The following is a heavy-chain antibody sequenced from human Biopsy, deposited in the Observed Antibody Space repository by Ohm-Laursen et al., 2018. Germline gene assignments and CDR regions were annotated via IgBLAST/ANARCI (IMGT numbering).Heavy chain of an antibody. D-gene: IGHD3-3*01. CDR3: AADADGYYTEFDY. J-gene: IGHJ4*02. Sequence: GASVKVSCKAPEGTFSNYGVNWVRQAPGQGLEWLGGNIPILGTGNYAHQFQDRVTVVADTSTSTATMELRSLRSDDTAVYYCAADADGYYTEFDYWGPGTLVTVSS. CDR2: NIPILGTG. V-gene: IGHV1-69*06. CDR1: EGTFSNYG.